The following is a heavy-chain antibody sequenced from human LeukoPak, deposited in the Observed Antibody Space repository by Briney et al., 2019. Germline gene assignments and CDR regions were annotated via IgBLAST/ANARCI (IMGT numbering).Heavy chain of an antibody. D-gene: IGHD3-3*01. CDR2: IKEDGSEK. CDR3: ATCPTDKYDDDHADY. CDR1: GVMFNNYW. J-gene: IGHJ4*02. V-gene: IGHV3-7*01. Sequence: GGSLRLSCAASGVMFNNYWMSWVRQAPGQGLEWVANIKEDGSEKYYVASVKGQFTISRDNAKNLLYLQMNSLRAADTAVYYCATCPTDKYDDDHADYWGQGSLVTVSS.